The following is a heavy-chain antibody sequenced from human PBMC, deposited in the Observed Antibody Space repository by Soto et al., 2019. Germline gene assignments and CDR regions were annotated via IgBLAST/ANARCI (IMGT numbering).Heavy chain of an antibody. CDR2: IKQDGSEK. V-gene: IGHV3-7*01. CDR1: GFTFSSYW. D-gene: IGHD1-20*01. CDR3: ARVGITGTDAFDI. Sequence: GGSLRLSCAASGFTFSSYWMSWVRQAPGKGLEWVANIKQDGSEKYYVDSVKGRFTISRDNAKNSLYLQMNSLRAEDTAVYYCARVGITGTDAFDIWGQGTMVTVSS. J-gene: IGHJ3*02.